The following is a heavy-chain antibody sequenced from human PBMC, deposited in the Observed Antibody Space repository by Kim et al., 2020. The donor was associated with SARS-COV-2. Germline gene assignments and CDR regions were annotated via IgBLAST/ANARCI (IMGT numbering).Heavy chain of an antibody. Sequence: SYAQKFQGRVTMTRDTSTSTVYMGLSSLGSEDTAVYYCATETYSSSLFGYWGQGTLVTVSS. V-gene: IGHV1-46*01. D-gene: IGHD6-13*01. J-gene: IGHJ4*02. CDR3: ATETYSSSLFGY.